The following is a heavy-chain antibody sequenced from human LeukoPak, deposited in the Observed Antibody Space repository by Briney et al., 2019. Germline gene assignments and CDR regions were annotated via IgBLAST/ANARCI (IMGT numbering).Heavy chain of an antibody. D-gene: IGHD3-22*01. V-gene: IGHV4-59*01. CDR3: ARENSYYEFNWFDP. J-gene: IGHJ5*02. CDR2: IYYSGST. CDR1: GGSISSYY. Sequence: SETLSPTCTVSGGSISSYYWSWIRQPPGKGLEWIGYIYYSGSTNYNPSLKSRVTISVDTSKNQFSLKLSSVTAADTAVYYCARENSYYEFNWFDPWGQGTLVTVSS.